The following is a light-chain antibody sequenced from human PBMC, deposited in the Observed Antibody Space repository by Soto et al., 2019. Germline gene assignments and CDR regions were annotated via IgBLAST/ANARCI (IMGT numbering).Light chain of an antibody. CDR3: SSYTSSSTPYV. J-gene: IGLJ1*01. CDR1: SGDIGGYNY. CDR2: DVT. Sequence: QSVLTQPASVSGSPGQSIAISCTGTSGDIGGYNYVSWYQQRPGKAPKLITYDVTNRPSGVSDRFSGSKSGNTASLTISGLQAEDEADYYCSSYTSSSTPYVFGTGTKVTVL. V-gene: IGLV2-14*01.